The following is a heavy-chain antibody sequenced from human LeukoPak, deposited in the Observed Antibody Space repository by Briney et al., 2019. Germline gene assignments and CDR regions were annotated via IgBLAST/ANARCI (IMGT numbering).Heavy chain of an antibody. V-gene: IGHV1-46*03. CDR3: ARDGAYYDFWSGYPSPTNWFDP. CDR2: INPSGRT. J-gene: IGHJ5*02. CDR1: GYTFTSYY. Sequence: ASVKVSCKASGYTFTSYYMHWMRQAPGQGLEWMGIINPSGRTDYAQKFQGRVTLTRDTSTSTVYMELRSLRSEDTAVYYCARDGAYYDFWSGYPSPTNWFDPWGQGTLVTVSS. D-gene: IGHD3-3*01.